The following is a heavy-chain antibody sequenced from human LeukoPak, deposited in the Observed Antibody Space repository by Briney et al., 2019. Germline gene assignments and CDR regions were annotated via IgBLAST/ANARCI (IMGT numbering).Heavy chain of an antibody. CDR1: GFTFSSYS. V-gene: IGHV3-21*01. J-gene: IGHJ6*02. Sequence: PGGSLRLSCAASGFTFSSYSMNWVRQAPGKGLEWVSSISSSSSYIYYADSVKGRFTISRDNAKNSLYLQMNSLRAEDTAVYYCARDFGTFRCSWYLTFDYYYYYGMDVWGQGTTVTVSS. D-gene: IGHD6-13*01. CDR2: ISSSSSYI. CDR3: ARDFGTFRCSWYLTFDYYYYYGMDV.